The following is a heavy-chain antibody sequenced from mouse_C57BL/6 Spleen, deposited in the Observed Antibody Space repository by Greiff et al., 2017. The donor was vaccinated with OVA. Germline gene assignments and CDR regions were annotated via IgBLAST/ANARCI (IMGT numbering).Heavy chain of an antibody. J-gene: IGHJ2*01. CDR3: ARGYDGYYVDY. D-gene: IGHD2-3*01. CDR2: ISYDGSN. V-gene: IGHV3-6*01. Sequence: EVKLMESGPGLVKPSQSLSLTCSVTGYSITSGYYWNWIRQFPGNKLEWMGYISYDGSNNYNPSLKNRISITRDTSKNQFFLKLNSVTTEDTATYYCARGYDGYYVDYWGQGTTLTVSS. CDR1: GYSITSGYY.